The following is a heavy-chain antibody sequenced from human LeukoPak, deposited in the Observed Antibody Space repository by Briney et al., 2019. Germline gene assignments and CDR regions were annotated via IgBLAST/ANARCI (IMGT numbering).Heavy chain of an antibody. CDR3: ARRSSKGFDY. J-gene: IGHJ4*02. Sequence: GGSLRLSCSASGFTFSSYAMHWVRQAPGKGLEYVSAISSNGGSTYYADSVKGRFTISRDNSKNTLYLQMSSLRAEDTAVYYCARRSSKGFDYWGQGILVTVSS. V-gene: IGHV3-64D*09. CDR2: ISSNGGST. D-gene: IGHD2-2*01. CDR1: GFTFSSYA.